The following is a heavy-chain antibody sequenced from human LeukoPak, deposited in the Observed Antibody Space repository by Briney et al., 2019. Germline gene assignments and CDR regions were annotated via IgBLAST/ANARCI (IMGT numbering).Heavy chain of an antibody. V-gene: IGHV4-34*01. CDR1: GGSFSGYY. Sequence: SETLSLTCAVYGGSFSGYYWSWIRQPPGKGLEWIGEINHSGSTNYNPSLKSRVTISVDTSKNQFSLKLSSVTAADTAVYYCARGERNTAMVTYFDYWGQGTLVTVSS. J-gene: IGHJ4*02. CDR3: ARGERNTAMVTYFDY. D-gene: IGHD5-18*01. CDR2: INHSGST.